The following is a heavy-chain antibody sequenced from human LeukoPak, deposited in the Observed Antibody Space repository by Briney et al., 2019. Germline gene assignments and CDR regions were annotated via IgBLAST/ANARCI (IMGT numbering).Heavy chain of an antibody. Sequence: RSSETLSLTCTVSGGSISSYYWSWIRQPPGKGLGWLGYIYYSGSTNYNPSLKSRVTISLDTSKNQFSLKLRSVTAADTAVYYCARDSGTTGEVKFDPWGQGTLVTVSS. V-gene: IGHV4-59*12. J-gene: IGHJ5*02. D-gene: IGHD4-17*01. CDR1: GGSISSYY. CDR3: ARDSGTTGEVKFDP. CDR2: IYYSGST.